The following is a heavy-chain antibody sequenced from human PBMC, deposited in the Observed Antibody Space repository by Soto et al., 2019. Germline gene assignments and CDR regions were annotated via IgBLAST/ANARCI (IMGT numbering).Heavy chain of an antibody. Sequence: GGSLRLSCTASGFTFNIYNMNWVRQAPGKGLEWVSYISGSGSAKIYADSVEGRFTISRDNDKNSLYLQMNSLRDEDTAVYYCARSNILRFLEGLMEPSQFYAMVVWGQGTKVTVSS. V-gene: IGHV3-48*02. CDR3: ARSNILRFLEGLMEPSQFYAMVV. CDR2: ISGSGSAK. D-gene: IGHD3-3*01. J-gene: IGHJ6*02. CDR1: GFTFNIYN.